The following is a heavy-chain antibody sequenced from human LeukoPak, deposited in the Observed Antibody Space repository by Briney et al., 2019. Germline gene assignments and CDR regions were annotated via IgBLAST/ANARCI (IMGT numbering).Heavy chain of an antibody. D-gene: IGHD6-19*01. V-gene: IGHV4-34*01. J-gene: IGHJ4*02. Sequence: GSLRLSCAASGFTFSNAWMSWIRQPPGKGLEWIGEINHSGSTNYNPSLKSRVTISVDTSKNQFSLKLISVTAADTAVYYCARVLAVAGTGFDYWGQGILVTVSS. CDR2: INHSGST. CDR1: GFTFSNAW. CDR3: ARVLAVAGTGFDY.